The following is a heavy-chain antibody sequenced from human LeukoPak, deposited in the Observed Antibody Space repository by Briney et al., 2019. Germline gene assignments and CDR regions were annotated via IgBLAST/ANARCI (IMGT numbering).Heavy chain of an antibody. Sequence: PSETLSLTCSVSGDSISSDYWNWIRQPPGKGLEWIGYVFYTGRTNYNPSFKSRVTMSVDPSKSQFSLKLTPVTAADTAVYFCARGVVVVADAPEWFDPWGQGTLVIVSP. D-gene: IGHD2-15*01. J-gene: IGHJ5*02. V-gene: IGHV4-59*01. CDR3: ARGVVVVADAPEWFDP. CDR1: GDSISSDY. CDR2: VFYTGRT.